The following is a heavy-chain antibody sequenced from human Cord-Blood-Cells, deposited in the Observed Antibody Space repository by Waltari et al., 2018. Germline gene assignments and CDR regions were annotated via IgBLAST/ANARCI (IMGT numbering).Heavy chain of an antibody. CDR2: LYYSGST. CDR1: VGSISSSRYY. V-gene: IGHV4-39*01. CDR3: ARVDSSGYYYFAFDI. J-gene: IGHJ3*02. Sequence: QLQLQESGPGLVKTSETLSLTCTVSVGSISSSRYYWGWIRQPPGKGLEWIGSLYYSGSTYYNPSLKSRVTISVDTSKNQFSLKLSSVTAADTAVYYCARVDSSGYYYFAFDIWGQGTMVTVSS. D-gene: IGHD3-22*01.